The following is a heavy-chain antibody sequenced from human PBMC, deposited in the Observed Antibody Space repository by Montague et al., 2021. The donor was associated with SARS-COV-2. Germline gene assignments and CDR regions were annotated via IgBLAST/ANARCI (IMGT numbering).Heavy chain of an antibody. CDR1: GGSISSGGYY. Sequence: TLSLTCTVSGGSISSGGYYWSWIRQHPGKGLEWIGYIYYSGSTYYNPSLKSRVTISVDTSKNQFSLKLSSVTAADTAVYYCARVSGKKTIFGVVISYFDYWGQGTLVTVSS. CDR2: IYYSGST. V-gene: IGHV4-31*03. CDR3: ARVSGKKTIFGVVISYFDY. D-gene: IGHD3-3*01. J-gene: IGHJ4*02.